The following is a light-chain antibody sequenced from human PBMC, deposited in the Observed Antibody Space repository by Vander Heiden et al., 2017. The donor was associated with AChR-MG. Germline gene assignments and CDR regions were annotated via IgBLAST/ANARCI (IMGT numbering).Light chain of an antibody. CDR3: QQRSNWPLT. Sequence: VLPQSPATLSLSPVERATLSCRASQSVSSYLAWYQQKPGQAPRLLIYDASNRATGIPARFSGSGSGTDFTLTISSLEPEDFAVYYCQQRSNWPLTFGGGTKVEIK. J-gene: IGKJ4*01. CDR1: QSVSSY. CDR2: DAS. V-gene: IGKV3-11*01.